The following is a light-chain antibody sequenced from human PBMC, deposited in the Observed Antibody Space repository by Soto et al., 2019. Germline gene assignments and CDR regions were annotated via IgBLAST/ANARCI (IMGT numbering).Light chain of an antibody. CDR3: QSYDSGLSAVV. Sequence: QSVLTQPPSVSGAPGQRVTISCTGSSTNMGADFDVHWYRQTPGTAPKLLIYKNDDRPSGVPDRFSGSKSGTSASLAISGLQIEDEATYYCQSYDSGLSAVVFGGGTKLTVL. CDR1: STNMGADFD. J-gene: IGLJ2*01. V-gene: IGLV1-40*01. CDR2: KND.